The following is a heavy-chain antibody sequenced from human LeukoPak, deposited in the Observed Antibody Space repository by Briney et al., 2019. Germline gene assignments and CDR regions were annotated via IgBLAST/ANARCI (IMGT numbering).Heavy chain of an antibody. CDR1: GFTFNNYA. CDR2: ISGSGSNT. CDR3: AKFLPTHIVVANYYFDY. J-gene: IGHJ4*02. Sequence: PGGSLRLSCAASGFTFNNYAMTWVRQAPGKGLEWVSAISGSGSNTYYADSVKGRFTISRDNSKNTLYLQMNSLRAEDTAVYYCAKFLPTHIVVANYYFDYWGQGTLVTVSS. V-gene: IGHV3-23*01. D-gene: IGHD2-21*01.